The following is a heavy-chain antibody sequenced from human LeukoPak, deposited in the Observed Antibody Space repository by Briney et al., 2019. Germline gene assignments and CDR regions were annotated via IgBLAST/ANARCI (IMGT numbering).Heavy chain of an antibody. CDR3: ARAGVAPRGMDV. CDR2: IYYSGST. Sequence: SETLSLTCTVSGGSISSGDYYWSWIRQPPGTGLEWIGYIYYSGSTYYNPSLKSRVTISVDTSKNQFSLKLSSVTAADTAVYYCARAGVAPRGMDVWGQGTTVTVSS. V-gene: IGHV4-30-4*01. J-gene: IGHJ6*02. CDR1: GGSISSGDYY.